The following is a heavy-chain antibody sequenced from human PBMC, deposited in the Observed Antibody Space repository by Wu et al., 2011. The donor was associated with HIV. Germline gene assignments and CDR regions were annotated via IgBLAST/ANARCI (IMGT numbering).Heavy chain of an antibody. D-gene: IGHD2-2*01. CDR3: AKVVAPAVATYYFDY. V-gene: IGHV1-2*02. Sequence: EWMGWINPNSGATKYAQKFQGRFTMTRDTSISTAYMDLKSLRSDDTAMYYCAKVVAPAVATYYFDYWGQGTLVTVSS. J-gene: IGHJ4*02. CDR2: INPNSGAT.